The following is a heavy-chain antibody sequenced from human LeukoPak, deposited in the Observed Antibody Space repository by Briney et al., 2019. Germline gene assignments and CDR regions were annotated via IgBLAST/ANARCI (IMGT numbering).Heavy chain of an antibody. D-gene: IGHD3-10*01. J-gene: IGHJ6*02. V-gene: IGHV3-11*01. Sequence: GGSLRLSCAASGFTFSDYYMSWIRQAPGKGLEWVSYISSSGSTIHYADSVKGRFTISRDNAKNSLYLQMNSLRAEDTAVYYCAREGITMVRGVGAYCYYGMDVWGQGTTVTVSS. CDR3: AREGITMVRGVGAYCYYGMDV. CDR1: GFTFSDYY. CDR2: ISSSGSTI.